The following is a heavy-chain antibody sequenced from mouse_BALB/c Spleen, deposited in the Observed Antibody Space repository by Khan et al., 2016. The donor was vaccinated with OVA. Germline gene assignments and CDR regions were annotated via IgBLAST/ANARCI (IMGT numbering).Heavy chain of an antibody. J-gene: IGHJ2*01. V-gene: IGHV9-3-1*01. Sequence: QIQLVQSGPELKKPGETVKISCKAFGYTFKDYVMNWVKQSPGEGLKWMGWMNTYTGEPTYADDFEGRFAFSWETSANTAYLQISSLKDEDTATYFGVRFHGGYWGQGTALTVSS. CDR2: MNTYTGEP. CDR3: VRFHGGY. CDR1: GYTFKDYV.